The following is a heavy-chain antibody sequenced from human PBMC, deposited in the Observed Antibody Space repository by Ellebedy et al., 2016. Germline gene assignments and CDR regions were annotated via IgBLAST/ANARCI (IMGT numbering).Heavy chain of an antibody. CDR2: IYGNDDK. CDR3: VHRTIITSVDY. Sequence: SGPTLVKPTQTLTLTCTFSGFSLDTSAVVVGWIRQPPGKALEWLSFIYGNDDKRYSPSLKSRLTIAKDTSKNQVVLTMTDMDPVDTGTYYCVHRTIITSVDYWGQGTLVTVSS. D-gene: IGHD4-11*01. J-gene: IGHJ4*02. V-gene: IGHV2-5*01. CDR1: GFSLDTSAVV.